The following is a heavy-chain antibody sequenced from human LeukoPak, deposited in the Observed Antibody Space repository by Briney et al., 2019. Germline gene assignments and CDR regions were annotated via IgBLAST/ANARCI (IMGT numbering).Heavy chain of an antibody. CDR1: GYTFTSYD. V-gene: IGHV1-8*03. CDR3: ARATYYYDSSGYYFPPSLDY. D-gene: IGHD3-22*01. Sequence: ASVKVSCKASGYTFTSYDINWVRQATGQGLEWMGWMNPNSGNTGYAQKFQGRVTITRNTSISTAYMELSSLRSEDTAVYYCARATYYYDSSGYYFPPSLDYWGQGTLVTVSS. CDR2: MNPNSGNT. J-gene: IGHJ4*02.